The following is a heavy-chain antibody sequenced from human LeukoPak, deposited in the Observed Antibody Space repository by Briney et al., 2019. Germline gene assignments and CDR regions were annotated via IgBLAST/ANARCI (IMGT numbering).Heavy chain of an antibody. D-gene: IGHD1-26*01. Sequence: GGSLRLSCVASGLPFSTNTMNWVRQAPGRGLEWVSSMSSSGDYIYYADSVKGRFTISRDNAKNSLYLQMSSLRVEDTAVYYCPRDWSSGRPNDALEIWGQGTMVTVSS. J-gene: IGHJ3*02. CDR2: MSSSGDYI. CDR1: GLPFSTNT. CDR3: PRDWSSGRPNDALEI. V-gene: IGHV3-21*01.